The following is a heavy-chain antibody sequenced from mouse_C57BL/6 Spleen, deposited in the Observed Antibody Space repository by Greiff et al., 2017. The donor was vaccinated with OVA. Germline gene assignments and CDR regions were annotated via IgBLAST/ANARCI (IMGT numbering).Heavy chain of an antibody. CDR2: IRNKANGYTT. Sequence: EVQGVESGGGLVQPGGSLSLSCAASGFTFTDYYMSWVRQPPGKALEWLGFIRNKANGYTTEYSASVKGRFTISRDNSQSILYLQMNALRAEDSATYYCARSLGYYDYDGYAMDYWGQGTSVTVSS. D-gene: IGHD2-4*01. CDR1: GFTFTDYY. V-gene: IGHV7-3*01. CDR3: ARSLGYYDYDGYAMDY. J-gene: IGHJ4*01.